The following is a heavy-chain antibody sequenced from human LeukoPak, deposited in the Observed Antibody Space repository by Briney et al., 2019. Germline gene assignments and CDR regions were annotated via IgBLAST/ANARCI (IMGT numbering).Heavy chain of an antibody. CDR3: ARRTSGGGLFDY. CDR1: GGSISSSSYY. J-gene: IGHJ4*02. CDR2: IFYSGDT. Sequence: PSETLSLTCTVSGGSISSSSYYWGWIRQPPGKGLEWIGSIFYSGDTYYNASLKSRVTISVDTSKKHFSLKLTSVTSADTAVYYCARRTSGGGLFDYWGQGTLVTVSA. D-gene: IGHD3-10*01. V-gene: IGHV4-39*02.